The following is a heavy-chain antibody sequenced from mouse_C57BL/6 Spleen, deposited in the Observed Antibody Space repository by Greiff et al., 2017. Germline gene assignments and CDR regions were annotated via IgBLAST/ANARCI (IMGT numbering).Heavy chain of an antibody. CDR3: ARERAHYYGSSLYYFDY. CDR1: GYTFTDYY. D-gene: IGHD1-1*01. V-gene: IGHV1-77*01. CDR2: IGPGSGST. J-gene: IGHJ2*01. Sequence: QVHVKQSGAELVKPGASVKISCKASGYTFTDYYINWVKQRPGQGLEWIGKIGPGSGSTYYNEKFKGKATLTADKSSSTAYMQLSSLTSEDSAVYFCARERAHYYGSSLYYFDYWGQGTTRTVSS.